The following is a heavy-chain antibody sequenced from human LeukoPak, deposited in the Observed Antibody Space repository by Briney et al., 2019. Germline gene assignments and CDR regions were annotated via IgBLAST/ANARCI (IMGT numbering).Heavy chain of an antibody. D-gene: IGHD6-13*01. CDR2: INPSGGST. CDR3: ARAGRIYIAAAQSVDY. Sequence: ASVKVSCKASGYTFTSYYMHWVRQAPGQGLEWMGIINPSGGSTSYAQKFQGRVTMTRDTSTSTVYMELSSLRSEDTAVYYCARAGRIYIAAAQSVDYWGQGTLATVSS. V-gene: IGHV1-46*01. CDR1: GYTFTSYY. J-gene: IGHJ4*02.